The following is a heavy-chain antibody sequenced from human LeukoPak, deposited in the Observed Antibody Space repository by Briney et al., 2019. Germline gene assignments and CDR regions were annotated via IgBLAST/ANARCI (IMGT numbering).Heavy chain of an antibody. V-gene: IGHV3-74*01. J-gene: IGHJ4*02. CDR1: GFTISSYW. Sequence: GGSLRLSCAASGFTISSYWMHWVRQAPGKGLVWVSRINSDGTSTTYADSVKGRFTISRDTAKNTLYLQMNSLRTEDTAVYYCVGDPKDWSTRPDYWGQGTLVTVSS. CDR2: INSDGTST. D-gene: IGHD2-21*01. CDR3: VGDPKDWSTRPDY.